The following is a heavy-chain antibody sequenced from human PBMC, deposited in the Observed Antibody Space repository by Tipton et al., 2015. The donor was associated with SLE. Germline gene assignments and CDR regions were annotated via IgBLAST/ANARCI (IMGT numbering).Heavy chain of an antibody. D-gene: IGHD2-2*01. CDR3: ARDIVVVGGWFDP. J-gene: IGHJ5*02. CDR2: IYTSGST. V-gene: IGHV4-4*07. Sequence: TLSLTCTVSGGSISSHYWSWIRQPAGKGLEWIGRIYTSGSTNYNPSLKSRVTISVDTSKNQFYLKLSSVAAADTAVYYCARDIVVVGGWFDPWGQGTLVTVSS. CDR1: GGSISSHY.